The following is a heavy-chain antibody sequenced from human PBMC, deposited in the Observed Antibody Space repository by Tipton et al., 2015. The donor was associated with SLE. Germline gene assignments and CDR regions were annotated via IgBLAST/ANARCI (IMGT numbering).Heavy chain of an antibody. Sequence: TLSLTCTVSGGSISSSSYYWGWIRQPPGKGLEWIGSIYYSGSTYYNPSLKSRVTISVDTSKNQFSLKLSSVTAADTAVYYCAREGIIAAAGLDYWGQGNLVTVSS. D-gene: IGHD6-13*01. CDR3: AREGIIAAAGLDY. J-gene: IGHJ4*02. CDR2: IYYSGST. CDR1: GGSISSSSYY. V-gene: IGHV4-39*02.